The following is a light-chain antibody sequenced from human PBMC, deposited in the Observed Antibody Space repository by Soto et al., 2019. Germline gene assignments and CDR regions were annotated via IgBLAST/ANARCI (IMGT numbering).Light chain of an antibody. Sequence: EVEMTQSSATVSVSPGERVTLSCRASQRVSSNVAWYQQKPGQAPRVLIFGASTRATGTPARFSGSGSGTEFTLTISSLQPEDFAVYYCQQYNIWPPYTFGQGTKVDIK. J-gene: IGKJ2*01. CDR3: QQYNIWPPYT. CDR2: GAS. CDR1: QRVSSN. V-gene: IGKV3-15*01.